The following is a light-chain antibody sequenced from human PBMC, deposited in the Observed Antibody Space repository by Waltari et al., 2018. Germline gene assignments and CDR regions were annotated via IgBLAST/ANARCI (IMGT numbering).Light chain of an antibody. CDR1: QSLGHRGGNTY. CDR2: KVS. Sequence: DAVLTQSPLSLPATLGQPASISCQSSQSLGHRGGNTYLNWFQQRPGQSPRRLIYKVSTRDSGVPDRFSGSGSGTDFTLKISRVEAEDFGVYYCMQGTHWPYTFGQGTRLEIK. CDR3: MQGTHWPYT. J-gene: IGKJ5*01. V-gene: IGKV2-30*02.